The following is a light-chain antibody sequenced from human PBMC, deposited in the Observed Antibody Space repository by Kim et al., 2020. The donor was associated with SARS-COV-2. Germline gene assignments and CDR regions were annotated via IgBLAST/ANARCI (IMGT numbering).Light chain of an antibody. V-gene: IGLV1-44*01. J-gene: IGLJ2*01. Sequence: QSVLTQPPSVSGTPGQRVSISCSGGTSNIETNTVNWYQQLPGAAPKLLIHTNNQRPSGVPDRFSGSRFGTSASLTISGLQSEDEAHYFCAAWEDSPGGYVVFGGGTQLTVL. CDR1: TSNIETNT. CDR2: TNN. CDR3: AAWEDSPGGYVV.